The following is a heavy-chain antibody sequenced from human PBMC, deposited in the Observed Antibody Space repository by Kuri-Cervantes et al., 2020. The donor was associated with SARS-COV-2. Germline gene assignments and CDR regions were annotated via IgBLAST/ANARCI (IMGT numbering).Heavy chain of an antibody. J-gene: IGHJ6*02. V-gene: IGHV5-51*01. Sequence: GESLKISWKGSGYSFTSYWIGWVRQMPGKGLEWMGIIYPGDSDTRYSPSFQGQGTITADKSISTAYLQWNSLKASDTAMDYCARQSRGATATVTTDYYYYGMDVWGQGTTVTVSS. D-gene: IGHD4-17*01. CDR2: IYPGDSDT. CDR3: ARQSRGATATVTTDYYYYGMDV. CDR1: GYSFTSYW.